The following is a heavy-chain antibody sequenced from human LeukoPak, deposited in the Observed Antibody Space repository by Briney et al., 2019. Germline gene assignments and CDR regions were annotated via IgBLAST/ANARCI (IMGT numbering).Heavy chain of an antibody. V-gene: IGHV1-2*02. CDR2: IIPNSGDT. J-gene: IGHJ4*02. D-gene: IGHD3-22*01. CDR3: ARGLYDRSGYYHGDN. Sequence: ASVTVSCKASGYTFTGYYIHWVRQAPGQGLEWMGWIIPNSGDTKYAQKFQGRVTMTRDTSISTAYMELSRLTSDDTAVYYCARGLYDRSGYYHGDNWGQGTLVTASS. CDR1: GYTFTGYY.